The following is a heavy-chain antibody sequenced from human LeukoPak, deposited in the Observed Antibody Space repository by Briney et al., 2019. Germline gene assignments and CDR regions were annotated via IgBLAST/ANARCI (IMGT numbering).Heavy chain of an antibody. CDR2: ISYDGSNK. J-gene: IGHJ4*02. CDR3: ARAFSTTAFDY. D-gene: IGHD4-17*01. V-gene: IGHV3-30*03. Sequence: GGSLRLSCAASGFTFSSYEMNWVRQAPGKGLEWVAVISYDGSNKYYADSVKGRFTISRDNSKNTLYLQMNSLRAEDTAVYYCARAFSTTAFDYWGQGTLVTVSS. CDR1: GFTFSSYE.